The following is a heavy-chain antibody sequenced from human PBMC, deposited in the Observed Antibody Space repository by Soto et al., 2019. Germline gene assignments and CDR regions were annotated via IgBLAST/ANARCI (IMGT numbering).Heavy chain of an antibody. D-gene: IGHD6-13*01. J-gene: IGHJ5*02. CDR1: GASMNSYN. Sequence: PSETLSLTXTVSGASMNSYNCSWIRQPAGKGLEWIGHIHSSGSTNYNPSLKSRVTMSVDTSKNQFSLRLMSLTAADTAVYYRARDQGVAAAGITWFDPWGQGSLVTVSS. CDR3: ARDQGVAAAGITWFDP. CDR2: IHSSGST. V-gene: IGHV4-4*07.